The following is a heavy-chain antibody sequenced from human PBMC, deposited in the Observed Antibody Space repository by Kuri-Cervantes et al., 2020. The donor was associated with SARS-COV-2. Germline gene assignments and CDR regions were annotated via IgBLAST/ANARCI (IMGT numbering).Heavy chain of an antibody. J-gene: IGHJ4*02. CDR1: GFTFSSYA. V-gene: IGHV3-23*01. D-gene: IGHD6-25*01. CDR2: ISGSGGST. CDR3: VRGGAAEY. Sequence: GGSLRLSCAASGFTFSSYAMSWVRQAPGKGLEWVSAISGSGGSTYYADSVKGRFTISRDTAKSSLYLQMTSLRVEDTAIYYCVRGGAAEYWGQGTLVTVSS.